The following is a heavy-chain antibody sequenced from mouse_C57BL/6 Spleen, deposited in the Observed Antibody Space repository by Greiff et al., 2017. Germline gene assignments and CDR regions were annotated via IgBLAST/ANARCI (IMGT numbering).Heavy chain of an antibody. Sequence: VQLKESGGGLVQPGGSLKLSCAASGFTFSDYYMYWVRQTPEKRLEWVAYISNGGGSTYYPDTVKGRFTISRDNAKNTLYLQMSRLKSEDTAMYYCARQEFAYWGQGTLVTVSA. V-gene: IGHV5-12*01. CDR1: GFTFSDYY. CDR3: ARQEFAY. CDR2: ISNGGGST. J-gene: IGHJ3*01.